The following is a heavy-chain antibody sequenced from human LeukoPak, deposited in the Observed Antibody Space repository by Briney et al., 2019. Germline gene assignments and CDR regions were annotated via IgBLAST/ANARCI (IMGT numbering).Heavy chain of an antibody. CDR3: AKDGGVAAMALYYFDY. CDR2: ISYDGNDK. V-gene: IGHV3-30*18. Sequence: PGGSLRLSCAASGFTFKNYGMHWVRQAPGKGLEWVAVISYDGNDKYYTDSVKGRFTISRDNSKNTLYLQMNSLRAEDTAVYHCAKDGGVAAMALYYFDYWGQGTLVTVSS. D-gene: IGHD5-18*01. CDR1: GFTFKNYG. J-gene: IGHJ4*02.